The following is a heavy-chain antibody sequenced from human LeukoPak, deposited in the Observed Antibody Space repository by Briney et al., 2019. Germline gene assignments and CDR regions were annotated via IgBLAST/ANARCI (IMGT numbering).Heavy chain of an antibody. CDR3: ASLVTAVYFDY. CDR2: IYSGGST. V-gene: IGHV3-53*01. J-gene: IGHJ4*02. D-gene: IGHD2-21*02. CDR1: GFTVSSNY. Sequence: GGSLRLSCAASGFTVSSNYMSWVRQAPGKGLEWVSVIYSGGSTYYADSVKGRFTISRDNSKNTLYLQMNSLRAEDTAVYYCASLVTAVYFDYWGQGTLVTVSS.